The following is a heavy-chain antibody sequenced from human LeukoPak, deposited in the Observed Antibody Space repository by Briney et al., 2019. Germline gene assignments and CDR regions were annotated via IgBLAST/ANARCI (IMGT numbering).Heavy chain of an antibody. CDR3: ARQYYYDCSGYANWFDP. D-gene: IGHD3-22*01. CDR1: GGTFSSYG. J-gene: IGHJ5*02. V-gene: IGHV1-69*13. Sequence: ASVKVSCKASGGTFSSYGFSWVRQAPGQGLEWMGGIIPIFGTRKYAQKFQGRVMITADESTSTAYMELSRLRSDDTAVYYCARQYYYDCSGYANWFDPWGQGTLVTVSS. CDR2: IIPIFGTR.